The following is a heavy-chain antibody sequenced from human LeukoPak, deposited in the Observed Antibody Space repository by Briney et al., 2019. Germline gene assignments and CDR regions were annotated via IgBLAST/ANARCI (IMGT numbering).Heavy chain of an antibody. CDR3: AREDSSSWYYYYYYGMDV. CDR2: IYYTRST. CDR1: GGSISSSSYY. J-gene: IGHJ6*02. D-gene: IGHD6-13*01. Sequence: SETLSLTCTVSGGSISSSSYYWGWIRQPPGKGLEWIGSIYYTRSTYYNPSLKSRVTISVDTSKNQFSLKLSSVTAADTAVYYCAREDSSSWYYYYYYGMDVWGQGTTVTVSS. V-gene: IGHV4-39*07.